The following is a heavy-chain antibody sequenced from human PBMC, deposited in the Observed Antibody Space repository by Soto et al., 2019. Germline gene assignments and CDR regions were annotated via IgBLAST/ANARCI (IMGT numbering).Heavy chain of an antibody. CDR3: ARERGSTWRPYYFDY. CDR2: IYYSGST. J-gene: IGHJ4*02. CDR1: GGSISSGDYY. D-gene: IGHD5-12*01. V-gene: IGHV4-30-4*01. Sequence: KPSETLSLTCTVSGGSISSGDYYWSWIRQPPGKGLEWIGYIYYSGSTYYNPSLKSRVTISVDTSKNQFSLKLSSVTAADTAVYYCARERGSTWRPYYFDYWGQGTLVTVSS.